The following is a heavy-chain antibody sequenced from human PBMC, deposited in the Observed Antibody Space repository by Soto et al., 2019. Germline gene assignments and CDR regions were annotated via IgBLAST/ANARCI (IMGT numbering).Heavy chain of an antibody. V-gene: IGHV1-8*01. CDR1: GYTFTSYD. CDR2: MNPNSGNT. J-gene: IGHJ6*02. Sequence: QVQLVQSGAEVKKPGASVKVSCKASGYTFTSYDINWVRQATGQGLEWMGCMNPNSGNTGYAQKFQGRVTMTRNTSISTAYMELSSLRSEDTAVYYCARTLGYCISTSCPQANYYYYGMDVWGQGTTVTVSS. CDR3: ARTLGYCISTSCPQANYYYYGMDV. D-gene: IGHD2-2*01.